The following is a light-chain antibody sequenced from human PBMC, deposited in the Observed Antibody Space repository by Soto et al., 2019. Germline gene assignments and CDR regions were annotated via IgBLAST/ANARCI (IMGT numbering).Light chain of an antibody. CDR1: NSDVGSYNR. Sequence: SVLTQPASVSGSPGQSITISCTGTNSDVGSYNRVSWYQQPPGTAPKLMIFDVNNRPSGVSYRFSGSKSGNTAYLTISGLQPEDEADYYCNSYTTSETYVFGTGTKVNV. CDR3: NSYTTSETYV. J-gene: IGLJ1*01. V-gene: IGLV2-14*01. CDR2: DVN.